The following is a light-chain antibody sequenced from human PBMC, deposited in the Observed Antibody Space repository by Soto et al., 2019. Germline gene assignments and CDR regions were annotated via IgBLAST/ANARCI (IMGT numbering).Light chain of an antibody. V-gene: IGKV1-5*01. Sequence: DIQMTQSPSTLSASVGDRVTITCRASQSISSWLAWYQQKPGKAPKLLIYDASSLESGVQSRFSGSGSGTEFTLTISSLQPDDFAPYYCQQYNSYSDTFGQGTKLEIK. J-gene: IGKJ2*01. CDR1: QSISSW. CDR3: QQYNSYSDT. CDR2: DAS.